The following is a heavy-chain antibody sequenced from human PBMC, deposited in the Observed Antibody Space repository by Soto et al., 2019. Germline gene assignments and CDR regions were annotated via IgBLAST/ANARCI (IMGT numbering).Heavy chain of an antibody. CDR1: GGTFSSYT. J-gene: IGHJ6*02. Sequence: SVKVSCKASGGTFSSYTISWVRQAPGQGLEWMGRIIPILGIANYAQKFQGRVTITADKSTSTAYMELSSLRSEDTAVYYCASVTCPDRYYYDSSGYCPYYYYGMDVWGQGTTVTVS. V-gene: IGHV1-69*02. CDR2: IIPILGIA. D-gene: IGHD3-22*01. CDR3: ASVTCPDRYYYDSSGYCPYYYYGMDV.